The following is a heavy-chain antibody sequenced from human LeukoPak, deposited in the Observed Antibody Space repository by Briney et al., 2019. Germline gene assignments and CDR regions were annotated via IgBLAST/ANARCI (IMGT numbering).Heavy chain of an antibody. Sequence: PSETLSLTCAVYGGSFTDYYWAWIRQPPGKGLEWIGEINHSGSTNYSPSLKSRVTISLDTSNNQFFLKLNSVTAADTAVYYCAREDWYFDLWGRGTLVTVSS. CDR2: INHSGST. CDR3: AREDWYFDL. J-gene: IGHJ2*01. V-gene: IGHV4-34*01. CDR1: GGSFTDYY.